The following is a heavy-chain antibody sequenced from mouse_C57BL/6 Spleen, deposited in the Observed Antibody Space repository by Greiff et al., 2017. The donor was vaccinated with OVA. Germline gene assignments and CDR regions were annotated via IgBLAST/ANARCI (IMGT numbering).Heavy chain of an antibody. D-gene: IGHD4-1*02. J-gene: IGHJ1*03. CDR1: GFSLTSYG. CDR2: IWSGGST. Sequence: QVQLQQSGPGLVQPSQSLSITCTVSGFSLTSYGVHWVRQPPGKGLEWLGVIWSGGSTDYNAAFIYRLSISKDNSKSHVFFNMNSLQADDTAIYYCAKISTGKYFDVWGTGTTVTVSS. V-gene: IGHV2-4*01. CDR3: AKISTGKYFDV.